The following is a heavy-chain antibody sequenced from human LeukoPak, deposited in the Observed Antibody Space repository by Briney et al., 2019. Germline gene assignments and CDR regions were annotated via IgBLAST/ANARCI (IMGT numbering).Heavy chain of an antibody. CDR2: IYSGGST. V-gene: IGHV3-66*01. D-gene: IGHD4-17*01. CDR1: GFTVSSNY. CDR3: AREDDYGDAPSD. Sequence: GGSLRLSCAASGFTVSSNYMSWVRQAPGKGLEWVSVIYSGGSTYYADSVKGRFTISRDNSKNTLYLQMNSLRAEDAAVYYCAREDDYGDAPSDWGQGTLVTVSS. J-gene: IGHJ4*02.